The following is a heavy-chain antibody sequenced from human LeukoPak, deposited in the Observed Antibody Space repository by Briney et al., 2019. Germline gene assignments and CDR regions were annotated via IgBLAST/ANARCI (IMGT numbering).Heavy chain of an antibody. J-gene: IGHJ4*02. Sequence: SETLSLTCTVSGGSISSYYWSWIRQPPGKGLEWIGYIYYSGSTNYNPSLKSRVTISVDTSKNQFSLKLSSVTAADTAVYYCARRPIVGAPHDYWGQGTLVTVSS. D-gene: IGHD1-26*01. CDR2: IYYSGST. V-gene: IGHV4-59*08. CDR3: ARRPIVGAPHDY. CDR1: GGSISSYY.